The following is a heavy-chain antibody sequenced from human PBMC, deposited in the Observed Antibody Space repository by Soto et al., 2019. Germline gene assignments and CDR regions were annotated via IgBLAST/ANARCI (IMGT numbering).Heavy chain of an antibody. Sequence: EVQLVESGGGLVQPGGSPRLSCAASGFTLSGRSMHWVRQAPGKGLVWVSGIDNAGTDSIYADSVKGRFTSSRDNAEDMLYQQMNSLRVEDTAVYYCARGWFGPDVWGKGTTVTVSS. D-gene: IGHD3-10*01. CDR2: IDNAGTDS. CDR3: ARGWFGPDV. CDR1: GFTLSGRS. J-gene: IGHJ6*04. V-gene: IGHV3-74*01.